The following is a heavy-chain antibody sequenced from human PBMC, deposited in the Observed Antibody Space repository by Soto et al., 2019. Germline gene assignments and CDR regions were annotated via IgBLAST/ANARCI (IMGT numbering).Heavy chain of an antibody. V-gene: IGHV3-23*01. J-gene: IGHJ3*02. Sequence: GGSLRLSCAASGFTFSSYAMSWFRQAPGKGLEWVSAISGSGGNTYYADSVKGRFTISRDNSKNTLYLQMNSLRAEDTAVYYCARDHERRGENGGYYVVDAFDMWGKGTMV. CDR1: GFTFSSYA. CDR3: ARDHERRGENGGYYVVDAFDM. CDR2: ISGSGGNT. D-gene: IGHD3-3*01.